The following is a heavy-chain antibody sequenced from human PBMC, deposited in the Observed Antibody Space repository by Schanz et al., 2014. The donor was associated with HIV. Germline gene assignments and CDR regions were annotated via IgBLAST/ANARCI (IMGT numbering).Heavy chain of an antibody. D-gene: IGHD3-22*01. CDR2: IIPIFGTT. CDR3: ARLGDSSGYYGWEGSLDY. J-gene: IGHJ4*02. CDR1: GGTFSNYA. V-gene: IGHV1-69*06. Sequence: QVQLVQSGAEVKKPGSSVKVSCKASGGTFSNYAISWVRQAPGQGLEWMGGIIPIFGTTNYAQKFQGRVTITADKSTRTAYMELSSLRFEDTAVYYCARLGDSSGYYGWEGSLDYWGQGTLVTVSS.